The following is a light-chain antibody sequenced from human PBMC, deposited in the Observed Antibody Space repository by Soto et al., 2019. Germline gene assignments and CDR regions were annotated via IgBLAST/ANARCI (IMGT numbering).Light chain of an antibody. CDR2: AVT. V-gene: IGLV2-8*01. CDR3: SSYAGSNNYV. CDR1: GSDVGGYNY. Sequence: SVLTQPPSASGSPGRSVTISCTGTGSDVGGYNYVSWYQHHPGKAPQLIIYAVTQRPSGVPDRFSGSKSGNTASLTVSGLQAEDEADYYCSSYAGSNNYVFGTGTKVTVL. J-gene: IGLJ1*01.